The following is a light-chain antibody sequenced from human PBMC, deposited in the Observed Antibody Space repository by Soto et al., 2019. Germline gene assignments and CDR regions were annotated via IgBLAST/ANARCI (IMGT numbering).Light chain of an antibody. CDR1: SSNIGRNN. V-gene: IGLV1-44*01. J-gene: IGLJ3*02. Sequence: QSVLTQPPSASGTPGQRVTISCSGRSSNIGRNNANWYQQLPGTAPKLLIYSNDQRPSGVPDRFSGSRSGNLASLAISGLQSDDEADYYCAAWDDSLNGWVFGGGTKVTVL. CDR3: AAWDDSLNGWV. CDR2: SND.